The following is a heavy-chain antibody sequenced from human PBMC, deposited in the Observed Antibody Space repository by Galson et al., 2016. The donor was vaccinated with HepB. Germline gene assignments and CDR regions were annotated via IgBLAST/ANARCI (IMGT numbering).Heavy chain of an antibody. J-gene: IGHJ3*02. CDR2: LNGSGRKT. CDR1: GFTFTSYA. D-gene: IGHD3-3*01. V-gene: IGHV3-23*01. Sequence: SLRLSCAASGFTFTSYALSWVRQAPGRGLEWVSTLNGSGRKTYDADSVKGRFTISRDNSKYTLFLQMNSLRVEDTAVYYCAKSFVKKDFWSHYLADAFDIRGQGTTVTVST. CDR3: AKSFVKKDFWSHYLADAFDI.